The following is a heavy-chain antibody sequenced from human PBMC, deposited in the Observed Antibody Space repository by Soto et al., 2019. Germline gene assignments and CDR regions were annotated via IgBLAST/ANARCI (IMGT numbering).Heavy chain of an antibody. Sequence: ASVKVSCKASGYTFTGYYMHWVRQAPGQGLEWMGWINPNSGGTNYAQKFQGWVTMTRDTSISTAYMELSRLRSDDTAVYYCARATRWNDQNHAPKGNYYYYGMDVWGQGTTVTVSS. CDR3: ARATRWNDQNHAPKGNYYYYGMDV. D-gene: IGHD1-1*01. V-gene: IGHV1-2*04. CDR2: INPNSGGT. J-gene: IGHJ6*02. CDR1: GYTFTGYY.